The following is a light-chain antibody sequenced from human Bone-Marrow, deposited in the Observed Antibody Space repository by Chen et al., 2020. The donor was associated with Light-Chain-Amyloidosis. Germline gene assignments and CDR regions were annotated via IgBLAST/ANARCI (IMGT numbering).Light chain of an antibody. CDR3: QQYGTSPLT. CDR1: QTISSNY. V-gene: IGKV3-20*01. CDR2: GSS. J-gene: IGKJ4*01. Sequence: EIELTQSPRTLSLSPGEGANLSCRASQTISSNYLTWYQQKFGQAPRLLIYGSSSRATGIPHRFTGSGSGTDFTLTINRLEPEDFAMYYCQQYGTSPLTFGGGTKVEIK.